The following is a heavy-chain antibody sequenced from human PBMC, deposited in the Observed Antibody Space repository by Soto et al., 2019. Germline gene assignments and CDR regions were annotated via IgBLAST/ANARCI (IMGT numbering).Heavy chain of an antibody. D-gene: IGHD6-6*01. CDR1: GGSISSYY. Sequence: SETLSLTCTVSGGSISSYYWSWIRQPPGKGLEWIGYIYYSGSTNYNPSLKSRVTISVDTSKNQFSLKLSSVTAADTAVYYCARHEYSRPKSFDYWGKGTLVTVS. CDR2: IYYSGST. CDR3: ARHEYSRPKSFDY. V-gene: IGHV4-59*08. J-gene: IGHJ4*02.